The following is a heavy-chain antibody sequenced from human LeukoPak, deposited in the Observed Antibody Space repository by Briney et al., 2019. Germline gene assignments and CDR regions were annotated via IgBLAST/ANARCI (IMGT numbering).Heavy chain of an antibody. J-gene: IGHJ4*02. CDR2: IRTSSEGANFA. V-gene: IGHV3-48*02. CDR3: ARDQRYAFDS. CDR1: GSTLTNYP. D-gene: IGHD3-9*01. Sequence: PGGSLRLSCTTPGSTLTNYPMNWVRQAPGKGLEWLSNIRTSSEGANFAIYADSVKGRVTFSRDDAKNTLYLYVYSLREDDTAVYYCARDQRYAFDSWGQGILVTVSS.